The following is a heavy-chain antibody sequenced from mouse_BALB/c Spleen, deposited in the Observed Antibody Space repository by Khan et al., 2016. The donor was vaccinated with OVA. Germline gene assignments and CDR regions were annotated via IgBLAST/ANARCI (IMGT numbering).Heavy chain of an antibody. D-gene: IGHD2-14*01. CDR2: IWGGGGT. J-gene: IGHJ4*01. Sequence: QMQLEASEPGLVAPSQSLSITCSVSGFSLSRYNIHWVRQPPGKGLEWLGLIWGGGGTDYTSTLKSRLSNSKDNYESQVFLKMNSLQTEDTAMYYCARAYYRYDGYYAMDYWGQGTSVNVSS. CDR1: GFSLSRYN. V-gene: IGHV2-6-4*01. CDR3: ARAYYRYDGYYAMDY.